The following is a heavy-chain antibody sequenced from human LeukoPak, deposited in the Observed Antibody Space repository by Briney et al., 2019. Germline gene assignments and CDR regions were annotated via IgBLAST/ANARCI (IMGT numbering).Heavy chain of an antibody. CDR2: ISGSGGST. CDR1: GFTFSSYA. J-gene: IGHJ4*02. Sequence: GGSLRLSCAASGFTFSSYAMSWVRQAPGKGLEWVSAISGSGGSTYYADSVKGRFTISRDNSKNTLYLQMNSLRAGDTAVYYCAKRVGYSYGRDDYWGQGTLVTVSS. D-gene: IGHD5-18*01. V-gene: IGHV3-23*01. CDR3: AKRVGYSYGRDDY.